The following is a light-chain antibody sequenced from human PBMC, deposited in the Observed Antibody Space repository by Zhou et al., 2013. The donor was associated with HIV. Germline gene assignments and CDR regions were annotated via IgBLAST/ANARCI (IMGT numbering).Light chain of an antibody. V-gene: IGKV1-5*01. CDR3: QQYNTYSQT. CDR2: AAS. CDR1: QSINGW. Sequence: DIQMTQSPSTLSASVGDRVIITCRASQSINGWLAWYQQKPGKAPKSLIYAASNLQTGVPSRFSGSGSGTEFSLTITSLQPDDFATYYCQQYNTYSQTFGQGTKVEI. J-gene: IGKJ1*01.